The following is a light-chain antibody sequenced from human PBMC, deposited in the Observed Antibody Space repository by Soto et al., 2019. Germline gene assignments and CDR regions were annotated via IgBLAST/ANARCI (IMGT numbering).Light chain of an antibody. J-gene: IGLJ1*01. Sequence: SYELTQPPSVSVSPGQTASITCSGDKLGDKYACWYQQKPGQSPVLGIYQDSKRPSGIPERFSGSNSGNTATLTISGTQPMDEADYYCQAWDSSSYVFGTGTKLTVL. CDR3: QAWDSSSYV. CDR2: QDS. CDR1: KLGDKY. V-gene: IGLV3-1*01.